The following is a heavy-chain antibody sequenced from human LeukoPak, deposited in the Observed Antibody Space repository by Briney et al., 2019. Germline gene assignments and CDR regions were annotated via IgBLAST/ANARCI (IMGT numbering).Heavy chain of an antibody. CDR1: GFTFSSYA. D-gene: IGHD5-12*01. CDR2: ISSSGGTS. Sequence: PGGSLRLSCAASGFTFSSYAMSWVRQAPGKGLEWVSAISSSGGTSYYADSVKGRFTFSRDNSKNTLYLQMNSLRAEDTAVYYCAKLYPSKYSGYSFDYWGQGTLVTVSS. V-gene: IGHV3-23*01. CDR3: AKLYPSKYSGYSFDY. J-gene: IGHJ4*02.